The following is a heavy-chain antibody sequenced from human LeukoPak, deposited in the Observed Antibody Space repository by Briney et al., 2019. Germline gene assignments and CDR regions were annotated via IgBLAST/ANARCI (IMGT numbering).Heavy chain of an antibody. CDR3: ARDPLHHFTMVERES. J-gene: IGHJ5*02. D-gene: IGHD3-10*01. CDR1: GFTFSNPW. CDR2: INGDGSQR. Sequence: GGSLRLSCAASGFTFSNPWMTWVRQAPGKGLEWVANINGDGSQRNYLDSVKGRFTISRDNAKHSVYLQMNSLRAEHTSVYYCARDPLHHFTMVERESWGEGGLVT. V-gene: IGHV3-7*01.